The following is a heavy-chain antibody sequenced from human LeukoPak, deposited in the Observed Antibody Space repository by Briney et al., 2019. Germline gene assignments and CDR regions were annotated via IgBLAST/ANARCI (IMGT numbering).Heavy chain of an antibody. CDR3: ARDRHDSSGYYYSY. CDR1: GFTFSSYV. Sequence: PGGSLRLSCAASGFTFSSYVVSWFRQAPGKGLVWVSRINSDGSSTSYADSVKGRFTISRDNAKNTLYLQMNSLRAEDTAVYYCARDRHDSSGYYYSYWGQGTLVTVSS. J-gene: IGHJ4*02. CDR2: INSDGSST. V-gene: IGHV3-74*01. D-gene: IGHD3-22*01.